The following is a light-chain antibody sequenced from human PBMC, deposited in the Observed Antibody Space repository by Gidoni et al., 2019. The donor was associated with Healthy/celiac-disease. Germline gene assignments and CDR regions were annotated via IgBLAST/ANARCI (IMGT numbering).Light chain of an antibody. CDR2: GAS. Sequence: EIVLTQSPGTLSLSPGERATLSCRASQSVSSSYLAWYPQKPGQAPRLLIYGASSRATGIPDRFSGSGSGTDFTLTISRLEPEDFAVYYCQKYGSSPPITFGQGTRLEIK. CDR1: QSVSSSY. V-gene: IGKV3-20*01. CDR3: QKYGSSPPIT. J-gene: IGKJ5*01.